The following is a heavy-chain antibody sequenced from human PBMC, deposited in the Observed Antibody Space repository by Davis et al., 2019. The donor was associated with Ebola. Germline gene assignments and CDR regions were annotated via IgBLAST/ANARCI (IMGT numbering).Heavy chain of an antibody. J-gene: IGHJ6*04. Sequence: SVKVSCKASGGTFSSYAISWVRQAPGQGLEWMGGIIPIFGTANYAQNFQGRVTITADESTSTAYMELSSLRSEDTAVYYCARNTWPGSPAGMDVWGKGTTVTVSS. CDR1: GGTFSSYA. CDR2: IIPIFGTA. D-gene: IGHD2-15*01. V-gene: IGHV1-69*13. CDR3: ARNTWPGSPAGMDV.